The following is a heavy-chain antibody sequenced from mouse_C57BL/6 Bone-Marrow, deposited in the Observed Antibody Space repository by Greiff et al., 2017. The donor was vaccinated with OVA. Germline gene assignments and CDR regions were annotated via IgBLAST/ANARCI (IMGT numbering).Heavy chain of an antibody. CDR2: IHPNSGST. CDR1: GYTFTSYW. CDR3: ARYPYDYGVDY. Sequence: VQLQQPGAELVKPGASVKLSCKASGYTFTSYWMHWVKQRPGQGLEWIGMIHPNSGSTNYNEKFKSKATLTVDKSSSTAYMQLSSLTSEDSAVYYCARYPYDYGVDYWGQGTTLTVSS. D-gene: IGHD1-1*01. V-gene: IGHV1-64*01. J-gene: IGHJ2*01.